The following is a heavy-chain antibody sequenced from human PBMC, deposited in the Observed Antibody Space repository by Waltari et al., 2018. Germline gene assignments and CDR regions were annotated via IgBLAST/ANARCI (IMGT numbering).Heavy chain of an antibody. CDR3: ARDRSWHDFDY. D-gene: IGHD6-13*01. Sequence: EVQVVESGGGLVQPGGALRLSCEVSGFTFTNYWMAWVRQAPGKGLEWVANIRKDTTEAYYADSVKGRFTISRDDAKSSLYLQMNSLRGEDTAVYYCARDRSWHDFDYWGQGTLVTVSS. J-gene: IGHJ4*02. V-gene: IGHV3-7*01. CDR2: IRKDTTEA. CDR1: GFTFTNYW.